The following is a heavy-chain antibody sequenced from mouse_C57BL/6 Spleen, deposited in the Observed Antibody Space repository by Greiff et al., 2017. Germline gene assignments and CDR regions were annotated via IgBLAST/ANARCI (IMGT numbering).Heavy chain of an antibody. CDR1: GYTFTSYW. V-gene: IGHV1-64*01. CDR3: ARAYGNYDYARDY. Sequence: QVQLQQPGAELVKPGASVKLSCKASGYTFTSYWMHWVKQRPGQGLEWIGMIHPNSGSTNYNEKFKSKATLTVDKSSSTAYMQLSSLTSEDSAVYYCARAYGNYDYARDYWGQGTSVTFSS. J-gene: IGHJ4*01. CDR2: IHPNSGST. D-gene: IGHD2-1*01.